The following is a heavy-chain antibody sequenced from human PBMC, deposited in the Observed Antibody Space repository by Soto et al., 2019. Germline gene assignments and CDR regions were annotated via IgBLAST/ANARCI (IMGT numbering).Heavy chain of an antibody. D-gene: IGHD3-22*01. CDR3: ARDRGFDKDYYGMDV. V-gene: IGHV3-33*01. CDR2: IWYDRSNK. J-gene: IGHJ6*02. CDR1: GFTFSSYG. Sequence: QVQLVESGGGVVQPGRSLRLSCAASGFTFSSYGMHGVRQAPGKGLEWVAVIWYDRSNKYYADSVKGRFTISRDNSKNTLYLQMNSLRAEDTAVYCCARDRGFDKDYYGMDVWGQGTTVTVSS.